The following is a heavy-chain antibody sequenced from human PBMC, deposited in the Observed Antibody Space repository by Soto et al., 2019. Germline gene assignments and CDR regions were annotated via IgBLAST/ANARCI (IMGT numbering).Heavy chain of an antibody. Sequence: ASVKVSCKASGYTFTSYDIYWVRQATGQGLEWMGWMSPNTGNSGYAQKFQGRVTVTSDTSINTVYMELSSLRSEDTAVYYCARRAETNGWNGFGAAKYYFDFWGQGTLVTAPQ. CDR1: GYTFTSYD. CDR2: MSPNTGNS. V-gene: IGHV1-8*01. J-gene: IGHJ4*02. D-gene: IGHD1-1*01. CDR3: ARRAETNGWNGFGAAKYYFDF.